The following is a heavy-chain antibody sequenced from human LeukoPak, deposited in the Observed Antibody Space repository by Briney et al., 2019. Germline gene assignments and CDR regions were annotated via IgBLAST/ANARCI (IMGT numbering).Heavy chain of an antibody. Sequence: PVGSLRLSCAASGITFRNYWMSWVRQAPGKGLEWVAFIKEDGSDKHYVDSVKGRFTISRDDAQNSLYLQMNSLRAEDTAVYFCHQPVTLPAWGEGTLVTVSS. V-gene: IGHV3-7*01. CDR1: GITFRNYW. CDR3: HQPVTLPA. CDR2: IKEDGSDK. J-gene: IGHJ5*02. D-gene: IGHD2-2*01.